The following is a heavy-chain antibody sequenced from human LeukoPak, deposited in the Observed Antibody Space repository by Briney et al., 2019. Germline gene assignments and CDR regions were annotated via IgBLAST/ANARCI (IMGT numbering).Heavy chain of an antibody. V-gene: IGHV4-34*01. CDR3: ARGPVRDDGLTGISYYFGLDV. J-gene: IGHJ6*02. D-gene: IGHD2-21*02. Sequence: PSETLSLTCAVYGGSFTDYYWRWIRHLPGKGLEGIGEIHHRAGDNYNPSLWGRVPISADTSKNQLSLPLTSVTAADTATVYCARGPVRDDGLTGISYYFGLDVWGHGTTVTVFS. CDR2: IHHRAGD. CDR1: GGSFTDYY.